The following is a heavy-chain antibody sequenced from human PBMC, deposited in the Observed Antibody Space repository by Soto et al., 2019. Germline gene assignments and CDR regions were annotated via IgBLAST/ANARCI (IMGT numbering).Heavy chain of an antibody. CDR2: IYYSGST. CDR3: ARENYSSGFIDY. V-gene: IGHV4-31*03. Sequence: SETLSLTCTVSGGSISSGGYYWSWIRQHPGKGLEWIGYIYYSGSTYYNPSLKSRVTISVDTSKNQFSLKLNSVTAADTAVYYCARENYSSGFIDYWGQGTLVTVS. D-gene: IGHD6-19*01. CDR1: GGSISSGGYY. J-gene: IGHJ4*02.